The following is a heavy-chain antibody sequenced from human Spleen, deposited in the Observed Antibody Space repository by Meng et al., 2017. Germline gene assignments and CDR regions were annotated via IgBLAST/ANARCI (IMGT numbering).Heavy chain of an antibody. Sequence: TLSLTCTVSGGSISSSSYYWGWIRQPPGKGLEWIGSIYYSGSTYYNPSLKSRVTISVDTSKNQFSLKLSSVTAADTAVYYCARGTTAMVPNFDSWGQGALVTVSS. D-gene: IGHD5-18*01. CDR3: ARGTTAMVPNFDS. J-gene: IGHJ4*02. CDR1: GGSISSSSYY. CDR2: IYYSGST. V-gene: IGHV4-39*07.